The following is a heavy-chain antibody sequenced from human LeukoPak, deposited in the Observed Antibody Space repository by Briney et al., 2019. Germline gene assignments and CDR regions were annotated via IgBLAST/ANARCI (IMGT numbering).Heavy chain of an antibody. V-gene: IGHV1-18*01. J-gene: IGHJ4*02. CDR2: ISAYNGNT. CDR1: GYTFTGYG. Sequence: ASVKVSCKASGYTFTGYGISWVRQAPGQGLEWMGWISAYNGNTNYAQKLQGRVTMTTDTSTSTAYMELRSLRSDDTAVYYCARDLGYYYDSSGWTNYFDYWGQGTLVTVSS. CDR3: ARDLGYYYDSSGWTNYFDY. D-gene: IGHD3-22*01.